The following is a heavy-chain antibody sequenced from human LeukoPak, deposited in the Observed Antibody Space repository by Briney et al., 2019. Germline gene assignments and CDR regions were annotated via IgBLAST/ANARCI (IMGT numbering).Heavy chain of an antibody. CDR3: ARTTEGGYTYDYFYYYYMDV. Sequence: SETLSLTCTVSGGSISSGSYYWSWIRQPAGKGLEWIGRIYTSGSTNYNPSLKSRVTISVDTSKSQFSLKLSSVTAADTAVYYCARTTEGGYTYDYFYYYYMDVWGKGTTVTISS. J-gene: IGHJ6*03. CDR1: GGSISSGSYY. CDR2: IYTSGST. V-gene: IGHV4-61*02. D-gene: IGHD5-18*01.